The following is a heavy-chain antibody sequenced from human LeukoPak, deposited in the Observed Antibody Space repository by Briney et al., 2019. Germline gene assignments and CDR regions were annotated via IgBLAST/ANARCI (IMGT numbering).Heavy chain of an antibody. CDR1: GFTFSSYA. V-gene: IGHV3-23*01. Sequence: GGSLRLSCAASGFTFSSYAMSWVRQAPGKGLEWVSAISGSGGSTYYADSVKGRFTISRDNSKNTLYLQMNSLRAEVTAVYYCASLGYYYDSSGYYWDYWGQGTLVTVSS. CDR2: ISGSGGST. D-gene: IGHD3-22*01. J-gene: IGHJ4*02. CDR3: ASLGYYYDSSGYYWDY.